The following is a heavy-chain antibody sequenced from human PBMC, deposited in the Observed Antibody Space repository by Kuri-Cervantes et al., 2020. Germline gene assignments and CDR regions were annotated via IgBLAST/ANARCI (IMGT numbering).Heavy chain of an antibody. CDR1: GGSISSSSYY. V-gene: IGHV4-39*07. CDR3: ARSFDYMDV. CDR2: IYYSGST. Sequence: LETLSLTCTVSGGSISSSSYYWGWIRQPPGKGLEWIGSIYYSGSTYYNPSLKSRVTISVDKSKNQFSLKLSSVTAADTAVYYCARSFDYMDVWGKGTTVTVSS. J-gene: IGHJ6*03.